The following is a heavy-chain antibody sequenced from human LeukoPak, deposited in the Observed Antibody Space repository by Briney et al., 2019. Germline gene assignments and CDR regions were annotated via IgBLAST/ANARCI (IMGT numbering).Heavy chain of an antibody. Sequence: ASVKVSCKASGYTFTSYGISWVRQAPGQGLEWMGWISAYNGNTNYAQKLQGRVTMTTDTSTSTAYMELRSLRSDDTAVYCCARESAYYYDSSGYLDYWGQGTLVTVSS. J-gene: IGHJ4*02. CDR2: ISAYNGNT. CDR1: GYTFTSYG. D-gene: IGHD3-22*01. V-gene: IGHV1-18*01. CDR3: ARESAYYYDSSGYLDY.